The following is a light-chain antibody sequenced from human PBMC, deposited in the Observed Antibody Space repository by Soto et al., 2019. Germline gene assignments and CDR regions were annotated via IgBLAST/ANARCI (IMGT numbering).Light chain of an antibody. Sequence: DIVMTQSPDSLAVSLGERATINCKSSQSVFSNSRNKNYFAWYQQKPGQPPKLLIYWASTREYGVPDRFSGSGSVTHFSLTISSLQAEDVAVYYCQQYFNTPHTFGQGTKLAIK. V-gene: IGKV4-1*01. J-gene: IGKJ2*01. CDR3: QQYFNTPHT. CDR2: WAS. CDR1: QSVFSNSRNKNY.